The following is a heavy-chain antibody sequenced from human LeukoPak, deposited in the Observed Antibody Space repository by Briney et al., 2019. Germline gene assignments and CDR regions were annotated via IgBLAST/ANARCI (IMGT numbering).Heavy chain of an antibody. Sequence: SETLSLTCAVYGGSFSGYYWSWIRQPPGKGLEWIGEINHSGSTNYNPSLKSRVTISVDTSKNQFSLKLSSVTAADTAVYYCARGPGIWVGATTGASGRYFQHWGQGTLVTVSS. V-gene: IGHV4-34*01. CDR2: INHSGST. CDR1: GGSFSGYY. J-gene: IGHJ1*01. CDR3: ARGPGIWVGATTGASGRYFQH. D-gene: IGHD1-26*01.